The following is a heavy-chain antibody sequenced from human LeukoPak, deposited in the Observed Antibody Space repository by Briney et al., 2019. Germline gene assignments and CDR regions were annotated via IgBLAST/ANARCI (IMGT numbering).Heavy chain of an antibody. CDR2: IYYSGST. J-gene: IGHJ4*02. V-gene: IGHV4-39*01. CDR3: ASFWSGYYPSRDY. D-gene: IGHD3-3*01. Sequence: SSETLSLTCTVSGGSISSSSYYWGWIRQPPGKGLEWIGSIYYSGSTNYNPSLKSRVTISVDTSKNQFSLKLGSVTAADTAVYYCASFWSGYYPSRDYWGQGTLVTVSS. CDR1: GGSISSSSYY.